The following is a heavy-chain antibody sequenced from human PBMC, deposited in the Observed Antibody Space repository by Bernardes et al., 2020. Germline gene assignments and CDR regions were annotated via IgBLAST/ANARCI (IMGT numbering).Heavy chain of an antibody. CDR1: GFTLSTYW. D-gene: IGHD3-16*02. CDR3: ARDYPPLL. Sequence: GSLKHTCAASGFTLSTYWMYWVRQAPGKGLVWVSRIKGDGSGISYADSVKGRFTISRDNAENTLYLQMNSLRAEDTAVYYCARDYPPLLWGQGTQVTVPS. CDR2: IKGDGSGI. J-gene: IGHJ4*02. V-gene: IGHV3-74*03.